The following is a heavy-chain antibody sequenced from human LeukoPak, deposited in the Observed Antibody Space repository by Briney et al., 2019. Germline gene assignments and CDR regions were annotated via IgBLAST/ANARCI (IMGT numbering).Heavy chain of an antibody. CDR3: ARSPPPTIVVVPAPMDV. D-gene: IGHD2-2*01. J-gene: IGHJ6*02. CDR1: GFTFSSYS. Sequence: GGSLRLSCAASGFTFSSYSMNWVRQAPGKGLEWVSSISSSSSYIYYADSVKGRFTISRDNAKNSLYLQMNSLRAEDTAVYYCARSPPPTIVVVPAPMDVWGQGTTVTVSS. CDR2: ISSSSSYI. V-gene: IGHV3-21*01.